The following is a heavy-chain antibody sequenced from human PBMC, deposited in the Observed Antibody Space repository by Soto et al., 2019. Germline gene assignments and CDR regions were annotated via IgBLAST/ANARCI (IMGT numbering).Heavy chain of an antibody. D-gene: IGHD3-3*01. CDR1: GGTFSSYA. CDR2: IIPIFGTA. J-gene: IGHJ4*02. CDR3: ARFGTNITIFGVAYYFDY. V-gene: IGHV1-69*13. Sequence: SVKVSCKASGGTFSSYAISWVRQAPGQGLEWMGGIIPIFGTANYAQKFQGRVTITADESTSTAYMELSSLRSEDTAVYYCARFGTNITIFGVAYYFDYWGQGTLVTAPQ.